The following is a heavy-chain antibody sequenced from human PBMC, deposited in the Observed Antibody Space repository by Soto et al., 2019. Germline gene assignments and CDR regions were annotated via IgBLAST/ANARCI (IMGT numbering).Heavy chain of an antibody. J-gene: IGHJ6*04. CDR3: ASGLMDV. D-gene: IGHD4-17*01. V-gene: IGHV3-21*01. CDR2: ISSMSNYI. CDR1: GFAFSNHS. Sequence: EVQLVESGGGRVQSGGSLRLSCAASGFAFSNHSINWVRQAPGKGLEWVSSISSMSNYIYYTDSVKGRFTTSRDNAKNSVYLQMSSLRAEDTAVYFCASGLMDVWGKRTAVTVSS.